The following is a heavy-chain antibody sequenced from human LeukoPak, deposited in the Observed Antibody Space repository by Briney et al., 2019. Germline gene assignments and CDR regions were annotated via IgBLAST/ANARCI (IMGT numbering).Heavy chain of an antibody. J-gene: IGHJ6*03. CDR2: IYHSGST. D-gene: IGHD3-3*01. V-gene: IGHV4-30-2*01. CDR3: ARGATEIFGVVIIDYYMDV. Sequence: SQTLSLTCTVSGGSISSGGYYWSWIRQPPGKGLEWIGYIYHSGSTYYNPSLKSRVTISVDRSKNQFSLKLSSVTAADTAVYYCARGATEIFGVVIIDYYMDVWGKGTTVTVSS. CDR1: GGSISSGGYY.